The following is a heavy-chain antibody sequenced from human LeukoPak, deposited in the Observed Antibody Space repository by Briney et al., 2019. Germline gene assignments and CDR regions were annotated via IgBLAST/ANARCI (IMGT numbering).Heavy chain of an antibody. D-gene: IGHD5-24*01. CDR1: GGSLRSYY. CDR3: ARVGGWLQLKRWGFDY. Sequence: SETLSLTCAVYGGSLRSYYWIWIRQSPGKGLEWIGEVSHSGTTTYNPSLKGRVIISMDTSKRQFSLKVTSVTAADTAIYYCARVGGWLQLKRWGFDYWGQGTPVTVSS. CDR2: VSHSGTT. J-gene: IGHJ4*02. V-gene: IGHV4-34*01.